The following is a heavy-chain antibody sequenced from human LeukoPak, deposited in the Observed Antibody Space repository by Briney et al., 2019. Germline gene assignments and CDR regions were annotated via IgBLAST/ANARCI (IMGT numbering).Heavy chain of an antibody. CDR3: ARVSWFDELPNY. V-gene: IGHV3-48*01. CDR1: GFTFSSYS. CDR2: ISSSTSTI. J-gene: IGHJ4*02. Sequence: GGSLRLSCAASGFTFSSYSMNWVRQAPGKGLEWVSYISSSTSTIYYADSVKGRFTISRDNAKNSLYLQLNSLRAEDTAVYYCARVSWFDELPNYWGQGTLVSVSS. D-gene: IGHD3-10*01.